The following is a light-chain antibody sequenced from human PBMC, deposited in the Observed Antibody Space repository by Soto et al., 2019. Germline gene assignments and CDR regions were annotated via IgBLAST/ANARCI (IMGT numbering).Light chain of an antibody. CDR2: GTS. CDR3: QQYDNWPSVT. J-gene: IGKJ4*01. Sequence: IVMTQSPATLSVSPWERATLSCRASQSVGRSLAWYQQKPGQAPRLLLYGTSARATGIPATFSGSGSGTEFTLTISSLQSEDFAIYYCQQYDNWPSVTFGGGTKVDIK. V-gene: IGKV3-15*01. CDR1: QSVGRS.